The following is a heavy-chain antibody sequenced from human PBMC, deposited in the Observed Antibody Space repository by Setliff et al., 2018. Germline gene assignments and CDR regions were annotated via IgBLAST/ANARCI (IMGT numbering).Heavy chain of an antibody. D-gene: IGHD2-2*01. CDR2: INHSGST. V-gene: IGHV4-34*01. CDR1: GGSFSGYY. Sequence: PSETLSLTCAVYGGSFSGYYWSWIRQPPGKGLEWIGEINHSGSTTYNPSLKGRATLSIDASKRQFSLKLTSVTAADTAVYYCARHLGYCSSISCTHSFDIWGQGTMVT. CDR3: ARHLGYCSSISCTHSFDI. J-gene: IGHJ3*02.